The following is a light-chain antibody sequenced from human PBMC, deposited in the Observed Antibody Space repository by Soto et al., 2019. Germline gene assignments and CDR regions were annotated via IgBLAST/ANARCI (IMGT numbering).Light chain of an antibody. V-gene: IGKV3-20*01. CDR1: QTVRSNF. J-gene: IGKJ1*01. CDR2: GAS. CDR3: QRYDSLRT. Sequence: EFVLTQSPGTLSLSPGERATLSCRASQTVRSNFLAWYQQKPGQAPRLLIYGASNRATGIPDRFSGSGSGTDFTLTITRLEPEDFAMYYCQRYDSLRTFGQGTKVDIK.